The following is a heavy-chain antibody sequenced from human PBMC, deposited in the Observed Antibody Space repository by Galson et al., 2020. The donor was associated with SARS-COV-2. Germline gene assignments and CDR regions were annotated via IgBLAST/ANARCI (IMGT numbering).Heavy chain of an antibody. D-gene: IGHD4-4*01. CDR3: AKHTAPGTWAFSNSSYLRSFGMDV. Sequence: GGSLRLSCEASGFTFRTYDMYWVRQAPGKGLEWVAVILYDEIRKYYTDSVKDRFTISRDNSKNTVYLHMNNLRAEDTALYYCAKHTAPGTWAFSNSSYLRSFGMDVWGQGTTVTVSS. V-gene: IGHV3-30*18. CDR1: GFTFRTYD. CDR2: ILYDEIRK. J-gene: IGHJ6*02.